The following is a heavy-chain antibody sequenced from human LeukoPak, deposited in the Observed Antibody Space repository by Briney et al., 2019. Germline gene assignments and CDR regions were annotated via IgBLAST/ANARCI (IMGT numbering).Heavy chain of an antibody. J-gene: IGHJ4*02. Sequence: GGSLRLSCAASGFTFSSYGMHWVRQAPGKGLEWVAFIRYDGSNKYYADSVKGRFTISRDNSKNTLYLQMTSLRAEDTAVYYCAKDPRKDIVVVPAAVQQGNYFDYWGQGTLVTVSS. D-gene: IGHD2-2*01. CDR1: GFTFSSYG. V-gene: IGHV3-30*02. CDR3: AKDPRKDIVVVPAAVQQGNYFDY. CDR2: IRYDGSNK.